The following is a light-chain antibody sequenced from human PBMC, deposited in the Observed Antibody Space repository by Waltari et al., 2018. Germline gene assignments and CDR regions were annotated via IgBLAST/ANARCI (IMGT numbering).Light chain of an antibody. Sequence: QLVLTQSPSASASLGASVKLTCTLSSGLSSNVIAWLQEQPEKGPRYLMKVTSDGSHSKGDEIPYRFSGSSSGAERYLTISSLQSEDEADYYCQTGGHGTWVFGGGTKLTVL. CDR1: SGLSSNV. CDR2: VTSDGSH. J-gene: IGLJ3*02. V-gene: IGLV4-69*01. CDR3: QTGGHGTWV.